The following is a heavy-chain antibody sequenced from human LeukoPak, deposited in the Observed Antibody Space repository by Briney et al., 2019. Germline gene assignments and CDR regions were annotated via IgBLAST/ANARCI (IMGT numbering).Heavy chain of an antibody. CDR3: AKVPRTNHDNFFDY. D-gene: IGHD2-8*01. CDR2: ITGSSDSI. Sequence: QTGGSLRLSSTASGFTFGDYAMNWLRQAPGKGLEWVAYITGSSDSILYADSVKGRFTISRDNAKNSVYLQMNSLRAEDTALYYCAKVPRTNHDNFFDYWGQGTLVTVSS. J-gene: IGHJ4*02. CDR1: GFTFGDYA. V-gene: IGHV3-48*01.